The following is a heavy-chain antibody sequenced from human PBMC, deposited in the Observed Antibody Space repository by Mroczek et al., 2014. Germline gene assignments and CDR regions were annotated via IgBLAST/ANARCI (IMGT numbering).Heavy chain of an antibody. D-gene: IGHD3-22*01. V-gene: IGHV4-61*02. J-gene: IGHJ3*02. Sequence: QVQLQQWGPGLVKPSQTLSLTCTVSGGSISSGSYYWSWIRQPAGKGLEWIGRIYTSGSTNYNPSLKSRVTISVDTSKNQFSLKLSSVTAADTAVYYCARWDYYDSQGFDIWGQGTMVTVSS. CDR2: IYTSGST. CDR3: ARWDYYDSQGFDI. CDR1: GGSISSGSYY.